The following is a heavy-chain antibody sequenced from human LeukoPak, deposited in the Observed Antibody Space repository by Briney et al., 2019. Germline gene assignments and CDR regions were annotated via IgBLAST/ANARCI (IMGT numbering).Heavy chain of an antibody. CDR3: AMSFCSSTSCYDSQYNWFDP. J-gene: IGHJ5*02. Sequence: ASVKVSCKASGYTFTSYGINWVRQAPGQGLEWMGWISVYNGNTNYAQKFQGRVTMTTGTSTSTAYMELGSLRSDDTAVYFCAMSFCSSTSCYDSQYNWFDPWGQGTLVTVSS. CDR1: GYTFTSYG. CDR2: ISVYNGNT. D-gene: IGHD2-2*01. V-gene: IGHV1-18*01.